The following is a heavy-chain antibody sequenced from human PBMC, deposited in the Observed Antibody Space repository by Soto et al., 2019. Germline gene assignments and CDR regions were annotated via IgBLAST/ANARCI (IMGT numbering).Heavy chain of an antibody. CDR1: GFTFSSYG. CDR2: IWCDGSNK. D-gene: IGHD2-2*01. Sequence: GGSLRLSCAASGFTFSSYGMHWVRQAPGKGLEWVAVIWCDGSNKYYADSVKGRFTISRDNSKNTLYLQMNSLRAEDTAVYYCARGVVVPAAYGMDVWGQGTTVTVSS. J-gene: IGHJ6*02. V-gene: IGHV3-33*01. CDR3: ARGVVVPAAYGMDV.